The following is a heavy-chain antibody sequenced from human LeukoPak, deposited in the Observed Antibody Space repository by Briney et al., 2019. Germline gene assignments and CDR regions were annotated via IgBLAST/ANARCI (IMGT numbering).Heavy chain of an antibody. Sequence: PGGSLRLSCAASGFTFSSYSMNWVRQAPGKGLEWVSSISSSSSYIYYADSVKGRFTISRDNAKNSLYLQMNSLRAEDTAVYYCARWDYGDYVWGGNYFDYWGQGTLVTVSS. V-gene: IGHV3-21*01. D-gene: IGHD4-17*01. CDR3: ARWDYGDYVWGGNYFDY. CDR2: ISSSSSYI. J-gene: IGHJ4*02. CDR1: GFTFSSYS.